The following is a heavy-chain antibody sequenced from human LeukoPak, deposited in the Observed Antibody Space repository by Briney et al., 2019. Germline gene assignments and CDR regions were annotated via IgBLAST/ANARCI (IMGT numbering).Heavy chain of an antibody. CDR1: GYTLTELS. CDR2: FDPEDGET. CDR3: ARDRIFGVARPNYGMDV. Sequence: ASVKVSCKVSGYTLTELSMHWVRQAPGKGLEWMGGFDPEDGETIYAQKFQGRVTMTEDTSTDTAYMELSSLRSEDTAVYYCARDRIFGVARPNYGMDVWGQGTTVTVSS. D-gene: IGHD3-3*02. V-gene: IGHV1-24*01. J-gene: IGHJ6*02.